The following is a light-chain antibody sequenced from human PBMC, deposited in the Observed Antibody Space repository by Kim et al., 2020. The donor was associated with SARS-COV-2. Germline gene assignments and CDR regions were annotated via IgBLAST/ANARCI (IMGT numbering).Light chain of an antibody. V-gene: IGLV3-9*01. CDR1: NMGDKH. J-gene: IGLJ3*02. Sequence: VSLGQTASITCGGDNMGDKHVYWYQQKPGQAPVTVIYKNSNRASGIPDRFSGSNSGNSATLTISGVQTVDEADYYCQVWDSSTAVFGGGTQLTVL. CDR2: KNS. CDR3: QVWDSSTAV.